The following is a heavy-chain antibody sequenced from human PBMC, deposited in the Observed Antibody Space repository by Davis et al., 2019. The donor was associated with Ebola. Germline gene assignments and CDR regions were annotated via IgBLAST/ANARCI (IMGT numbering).Heavy chain of an antibody. Sequence: SQTLSLTCAISGDSVSSNSAAWNWIRQSPSRGLEWLGRTYYRSKWYNDYAVSVKSRITINPDTPKNQFSLQLNSVTPEDTAVYYCAKGALRRRFAAAGRVGYDYYGVDVWGKGTTVTVSS. CDR1: GDSVSSNSAA. V-gene: IGHV6-1*01. J-gene: IGHJ6*04. CDR2: TYYRSKWYN. D-gene: IGHD6-13*01. CDR3: AKGALRRRFAAAGRVGYDYYGVDV.